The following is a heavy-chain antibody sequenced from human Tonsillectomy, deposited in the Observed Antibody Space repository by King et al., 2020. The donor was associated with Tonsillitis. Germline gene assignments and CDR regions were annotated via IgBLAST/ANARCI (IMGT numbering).Heavy chain of an antibody. V-gene: IGHV3-48*01. CDR1: GFTFSSYH. Sequence: VQLVESGGGLVQPGGSLRLSCAASGFTFSSYHMNWVRQAPGKGLEGVSYISRSSSTIYYLDSVEGRFTSSRDNAKNSLYLHVNSLRADDTAVYYCARDRSSGWPGVPDIWGQGTLVIVSS. CDR2: ISRSSSTI. CDR3: ARDRSSGWPGVPDI. J-gene: IGHJ3*02. D-gene: IGHD6-19*01.